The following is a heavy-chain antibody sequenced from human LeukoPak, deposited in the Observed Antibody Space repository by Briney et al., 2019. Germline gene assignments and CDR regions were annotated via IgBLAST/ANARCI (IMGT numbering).Heavy chain of an antibody. CDR3: ARDPTHESSGYPFDY. J-gene: IGHJ4*02. CDR1: GFTFSSYS. Sequence: GGSLRLSCAASGFTFSSYSMNWVRQAPGKGLEWVSYISSSSSNIYYADSVKGRFTISRDNAKNSLYLQMNSLRAEDTALYYCARDPTHESSGYPFDYWGQGTLVTVSS. V-gene: IGHV3-48*01. CDR2: ISSSSSNI. D-gene: IGHD3-22*01.